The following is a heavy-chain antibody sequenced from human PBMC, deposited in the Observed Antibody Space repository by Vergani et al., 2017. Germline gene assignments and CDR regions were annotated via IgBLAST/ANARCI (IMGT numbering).Heavy chain of an antibody. J-gene: IGHJ4*02. Sequence: EVQLVETGGGLIQPEGSLRLSCAASGFTVSSNYMSWIRQAPGKGLEWVSVIYSGGSTYYADSVEGRFTISRDNSKNTLDLQMNSLRAEDTAVYYCARVPINDFLFDYWGKGTLVTVTP. D-gene: IGHD2-2*01. V-gene: IGHV3-53*02. CDR2: IYSGGST. CDR1: GFTVSSNY. CDR3: ARVPINDFLFDY.